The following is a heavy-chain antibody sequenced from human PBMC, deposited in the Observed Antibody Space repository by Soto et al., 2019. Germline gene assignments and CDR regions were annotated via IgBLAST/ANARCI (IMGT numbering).Heavy chain of an antibody. CDR3: VKGEYYYDSSGYYPFDY. V-gene: IGHV3-64D*06. J-gene: IGHJ4*02. D-gene: IGHD3-22*01. CDR2: ISINGGST. Sequence: GGSLRLSCSASGFTFSIYAMHWVRQAPGKGLEYVSSISINGGSTHYADSVKGRFTISRDNSKNTQYLQMSSLRADDTALYYCVKGEYYYDSSGYYPFDYWGQGTLVTVSS. CDR1: GFTFSIYA.